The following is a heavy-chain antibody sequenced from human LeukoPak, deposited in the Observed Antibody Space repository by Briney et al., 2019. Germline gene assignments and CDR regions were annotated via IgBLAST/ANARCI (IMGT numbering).Heavy chain of an antibody. CDR2: ISYDGSVQ. CDR1: GFTFSGYS. D-gene: IGHD3/OR15-3a*01. CDR3: ARERTGFYAEY. Sequence: GGSLRLSCTASGFTFSGYSMNWIRQAPGKGLEWVALISYDGSVQYYADSVKGRFTISRDSPKNTLYLQMNSLRPEDTAVYYCARERTGFYAEYWGQGTLVTVSS. V-gene: IGHV3-30*03. J-gene: IGHJ4*02.